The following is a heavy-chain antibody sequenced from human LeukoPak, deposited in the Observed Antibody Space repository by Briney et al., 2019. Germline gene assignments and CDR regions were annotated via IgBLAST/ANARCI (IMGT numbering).Heavy chain of an antibody. CDR3: ARSTGRKATYSSSWYAYNFDY. D-gene: IGHD6-13*01. CDR1: GYTFTGYY. V-gene: IGHV1-2*02. CDR2: INPNSGGT. J-gene: IGHJ4*02. Sequence: ASVKVSCKASGYTFTGYYMHWVRQAPGQGLEWMGWINPNSGGTNYAQKFQGRVTMTTDTSTSTAYMELRSLRSDDTAVYYCARSTGRKATYSSSWYAYNFDYWGQGTLVTVSS.